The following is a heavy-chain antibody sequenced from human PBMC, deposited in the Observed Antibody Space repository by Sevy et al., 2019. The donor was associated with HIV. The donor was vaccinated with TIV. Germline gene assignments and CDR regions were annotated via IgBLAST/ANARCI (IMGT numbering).Heavy chain of an antibody. CDR2: ISGSGGST. CDR3: ATSRRDDYNYYFDY. D-gene: IGHD4-4*01. V-gene: IGHV3-23*01. Sequence: GGSLRLSCAASEFIFISYAMSWVRQAPGKGLEWVSSISGSGGSTYYADSVKGRFTVSRDNSKNMLYLQMNSLRAEDTAVYFCATSRRDDYNYYFDYWGHGTLVTVSS. J-gene: IGHJ4*01. CDR1: EFIFISYA.